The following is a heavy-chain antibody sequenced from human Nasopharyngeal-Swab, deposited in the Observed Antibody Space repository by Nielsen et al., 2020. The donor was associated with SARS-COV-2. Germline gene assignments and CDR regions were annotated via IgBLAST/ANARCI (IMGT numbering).Heavy chain of an antibody. CDR2: FDPEDGET. CDR1: GYTLTELS. J-gene: IGHJ5*02. CDR3: ARDTAVAGIGGGWFDP. D-gene: IGHD6-19*01. Sequence: ASVKVSCKVSGYTLTELSMHWVRQAPGKGLEWMGGFDPEDGETIYAQKFQGRVTMTRDTSTSTVYMELSSLRSEDTAVYYCARDTAVAGIGGGWFDPWGQGTLVTVSS. V-gene: IGHV1-24*01.